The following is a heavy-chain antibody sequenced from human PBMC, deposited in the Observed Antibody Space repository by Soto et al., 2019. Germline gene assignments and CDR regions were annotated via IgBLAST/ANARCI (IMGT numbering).Heavy chain of an antibody. Sequence: ASVKVSCKASGYTFTGYYMHWVRQAPGQGLEWMGWINPNSGGTNYAQKFQGRVTMTRDTSISTAYMELSRLRSDDTAVYYCARGCYDSSGYYVYFYWGQGTLVTVSS. D-gene: IGHD3-22*01. CDR3: ARGCYDSSGYYVYFY. J-gene: IGHJ4*02. CDR1: GYTFTGYY. CDR2: INPNSGGT. V-gene: IGHV1-2*02.